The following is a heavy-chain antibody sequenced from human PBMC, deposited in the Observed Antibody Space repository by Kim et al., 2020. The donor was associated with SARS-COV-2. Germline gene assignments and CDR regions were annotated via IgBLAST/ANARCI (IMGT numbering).Heavy chain of an antibody. Sequence: GGSLRLSCAASGFTFDDYAMHWVRQAPGKGLEGLWGISWCSRSIGYADSVKGRFTISRDNAKNSLYLQMNSLRAEDTALYYCAKGSSSWSGIGTAGDYWGQGTLVTVSS. J-gene: IGHJ4*02. CDR1: GFTFDDYA. V-gene: IGHV3-9*01. D-gene: IGHD6-13*01. CDR2: ISWCSRSI. CDR3: AKGSSSWSGIGTAGDY.